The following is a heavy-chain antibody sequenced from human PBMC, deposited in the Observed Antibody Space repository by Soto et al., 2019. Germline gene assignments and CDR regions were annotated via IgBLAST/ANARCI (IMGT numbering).Heavy chain of an antibody. V-gene: IGHV1-69*04. CDR2: IIPILGIA. Sequence: SVKVSFKASGGTFSSYTISWVRQAPGQGLEWMGRIIPILGIANYAQKFQGRVTITAAKSTSTSYMELSSLRSEYTAVYYCARDSSRYCTNGVCYNFDYWGQETLVTVSS. CDR3: ARDSSRYCTNGVCYNFDY. J-gene: IGHJ4*02. D-gene: IGHD2-8*01. CDR1: GGTFSSYT.